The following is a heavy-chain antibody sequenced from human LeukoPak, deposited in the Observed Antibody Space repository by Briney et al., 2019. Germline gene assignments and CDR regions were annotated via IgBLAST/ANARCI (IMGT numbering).Heavy chain of an antibody. CDR1: GGSISSGSYY. J-gene: IGHJ4*02. Sequence: PSQTLSLTCTVSGGSISSGSYYWSWIRQPAGKGLEWIGRIYYSGSTYYNPSLKSRVTISVDTSKNQSSLKLSFVTAADTAVYYCARIEYSSSCDYWGQGTLVTVSS. D-gene: IGHD6-6*01. CDR2: IYYSGST. V-gene: IGHV4-61*02. CDR3: ARIEYSSSCDY.